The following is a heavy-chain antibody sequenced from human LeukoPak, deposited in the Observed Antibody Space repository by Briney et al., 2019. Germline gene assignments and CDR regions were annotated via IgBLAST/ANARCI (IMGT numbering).Heavy chain of an antibody. CDR2: IKQDGSAK. J-gene: IGHJ4*02. CDR1: GFTFNRYW. V-gene: IGHV3-7*01. D-gene: IGHD3-16*01. CDR3: ARAPYGDNGYTAEVADY. Sequence: GGSLRLSCAASGFTFNRYWMSWVRQAPGKELQWVANIKQDGSAKYYVDSVKGRFTISRDNAKNSLYLQMNSLRAEDTAVYYCARAPYGDNGYTAEVADYWGQGTLVTVSS.